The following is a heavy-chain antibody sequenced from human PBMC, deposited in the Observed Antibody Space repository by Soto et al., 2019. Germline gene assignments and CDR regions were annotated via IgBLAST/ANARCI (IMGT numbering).Heavy chain of an antibody. J-gene: IGHJ4*02. D-gene: IGHD5-18*01. V-gene: IGHV4-59*01. CDR3: ARDHPHSYGVYYFDY. CDR1: GGNSSNYY. CDR2: IYSSGST. Sequence: LETLSLTCTVSGGNSSNYYWSWIRKPPGKGLEWIGYIYSSGSTHYNPSLQSRVTISIDTSKNQVSLKVNSVTAADTAVYYCARDHPHSYGVYYFDYWGQGTPVTSPQ.